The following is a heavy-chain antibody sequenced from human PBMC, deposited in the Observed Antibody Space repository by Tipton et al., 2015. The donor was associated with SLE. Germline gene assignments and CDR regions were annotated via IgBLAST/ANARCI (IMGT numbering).Heavy chain of an antibody. V-gene: IGHV4-39*07. D-gene: IGHD6-19*01. CDR2: INHRGLT. Sequence: TLSLTCNVSGVSVSATSYYWGWVRQPPGKGLEWIGQINHRGLTKYSQSLKGRVTLSVDTSKKQLSLRLTSLTAADTAVYYCAREKENTGWFWLNAFDVWGRGTLVTVST. CDR3: AREKENTGWFWLNAFDV. J-gene: IGHJ3*01. CDR1: GVSVSATSYY.